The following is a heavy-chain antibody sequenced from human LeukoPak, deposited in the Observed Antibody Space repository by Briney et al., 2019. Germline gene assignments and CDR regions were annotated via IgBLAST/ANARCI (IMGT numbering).Heavy chain of an antibody. J-gene: IGHJ4*02. CDR2: IYYSGST. Sequence: SETLSLTCTVSGGSISSYYWSWIRQPPGKGLEWIGYIYYSGSTYYNPSLKSRVTISVDTSKNQFSLKLSSVTAADTAVYYCARDPRFWSGYSYYFDYWGQGTLVTVSS. D-gene: IGHD3-3*01. CDR1: GGSISSYY. V-gene: IGHV4-30-4*08. CDR3: ARDPRFWSGYSYYFDY.